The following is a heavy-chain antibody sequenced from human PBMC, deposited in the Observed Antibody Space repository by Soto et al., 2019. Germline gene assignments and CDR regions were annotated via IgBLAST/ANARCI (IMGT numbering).Heavy chain of an antibody. CDR3: ARGSYCSSYSCRGYFTY. CDR1: GFTFSSYS. J-gene: IGHJ4*02. D-gene: IGHD2-2*01. Sequence: EVQLVESGGGLVQPGGSLRLSCAASGFTFSSYSMNWVRQAPGKGLEWVSYISSSSSIIYYADSVKGRFTISRDNAKNSMFLKMNSLRDEDMVVYYCARGSYCSSYSCRGYFTYWGQGTLVTVSS. CDR2: ISSSSSII. V-gene: IGHV3-48*02.